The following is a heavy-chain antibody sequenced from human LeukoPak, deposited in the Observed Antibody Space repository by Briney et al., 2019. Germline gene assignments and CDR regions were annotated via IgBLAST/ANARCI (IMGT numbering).Heavy chain of an antibody. CDR2: INHSGST. Sequence: SETLSLTCAVYGGSFSGYYWSWIRQPPGKGLEWIGEINHSGSTNYNPSLKSRVTISVDTSKNQFSLKLSSVTAADTAVCYCARNYDILTGYYSGLDYWGQGTLVTVSS. V-gene: IGHV4-34*01. J-gene: IGHJ4*02. CDR3: ARNYDILTGYYSGLDY. D-gene: IGHD3-9*01. CDR1: GGSFSGYY.